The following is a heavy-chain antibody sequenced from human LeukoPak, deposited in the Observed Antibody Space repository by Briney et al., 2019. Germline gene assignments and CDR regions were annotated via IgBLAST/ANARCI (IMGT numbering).Heavy chain of an antibody. CDR2: IIPIFGTA. V-gene: IGHV1-69*13. J-gene: IGHJ4*02. Sequence: SVKVSCKASGGTFSSYAISWVRQAPGQGLEWMGGIIPIFGTANYAQKFQGRVTITADESTSTAYMELSSLRSEDTAVYYCATNLLWFGESSSDYWGQGTLVTVSS. CDR3: ATNLLWFGESSSDY. CDR1: GGTFSSYA. D-gene: IGHD3-10*01.